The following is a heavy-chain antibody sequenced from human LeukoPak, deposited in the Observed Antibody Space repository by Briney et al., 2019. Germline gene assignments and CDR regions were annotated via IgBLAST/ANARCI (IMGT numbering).Heavy chain of an antibody. CDR3: ARNDYDSSGYYSDY. CDR2: IYTSGST. CDR1: GGSISSGSYY. D-gene: IGHD3-22*01. Sequence: SQTLSLTCTVSGGSISSGSYYWSWIRQPAGKGLEWIGRIYTSGSTNYNPSLKSRVNISVDTSKNQFSLKLSSVTAADTAVYYCARNDYDSSGYYSDYWGQGTLVTVSS. V-gene: IGHV4-61*02. J-gene: IGHJ4*02.